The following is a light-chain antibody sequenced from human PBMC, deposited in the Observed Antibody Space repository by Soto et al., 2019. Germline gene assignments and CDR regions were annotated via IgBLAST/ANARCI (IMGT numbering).Light chain of an antibody. V-gene: IGLV2-14*01. CDR3: TSYTSSITYV. CDR1: SSDVGGYNY. Sequence: QSVLTQPASVSVSPGQSITISCTGTSSDVGGYNYVSWYQQHPGKAPKLMIYEVSNRPSGVSNRFSGSKSGNTASLTISGLQSEDEADYYCTSYTSSITYVFGTGTKLTVL. CDR2: EVS. J-gene: IGLJ1*01.